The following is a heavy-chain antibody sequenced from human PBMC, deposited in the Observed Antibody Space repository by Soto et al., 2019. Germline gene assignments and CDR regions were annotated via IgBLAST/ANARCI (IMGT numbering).Heavy chain of an antibody. V-gene: IGHV5-10-1*01. D-gene: IGHD3-22*01. CDR2: IDPSDSQT. CDR3: ARQIYDSDTGPNFQYYSDS. Sequence: GESLKISCKGSGYGFAGYWITWVRQKPGKGLEWMGRIDPSDSQTYYSPSFRGHVTISVTKSITTVFLQWSSLRASDTAMYYCARQIYDSDTGPNFQYYSDSWGQGTPVTVSS. CDR1: GYGFAGYW. J-gene: IGHJ4*02.